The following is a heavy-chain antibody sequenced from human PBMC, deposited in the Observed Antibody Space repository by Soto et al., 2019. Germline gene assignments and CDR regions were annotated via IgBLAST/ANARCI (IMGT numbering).Heavy chain of an antibody. V-gene: IGHV3-73*01. CDR3: TREHDPNWFDP. D-gene: IGHD2-21*01. Sequence: GGSLRLSCAASGFTFSGSAMHWVRQASGKGLEWVGRIRSKANSYATAYAASVKGRFTISRDDSKNTAYLQMNSLKTEDTAVYYCTREHDPNWFDPWGQGTLVTVSS. CDR2: IRSKANSYAT. J-gene: IGHJ5*02. CDR1: GFTFSGSA.